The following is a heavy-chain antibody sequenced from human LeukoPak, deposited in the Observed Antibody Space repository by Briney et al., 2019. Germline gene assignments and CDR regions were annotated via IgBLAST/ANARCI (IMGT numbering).Heavy chain of an antibody. Sequence: SQTLSLTRTVSGGSISSGAYYWNWIRQHPGKGLEWIGYIYHSGSAYYNPSLKSRITISVDTSKNHFSLKLSSVTAADTAVYYCATSGYSSSWLGVFDYWGQGTLVAVSS. D-gene: IGHD6-13*01. V-gene: IGHV4-31*03. CDR2: IYHSGSA. CDR1: GGSISSGAYY. J-gene: IGHJ4*02. CDR3: ATSGYSSSWLGVFDY.